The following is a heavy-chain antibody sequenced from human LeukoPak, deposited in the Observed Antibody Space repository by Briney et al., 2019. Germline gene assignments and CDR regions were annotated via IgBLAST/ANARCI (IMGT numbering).Heavy chain of an antibody. CDR3: AREESHYDFSQGGYFDY. CDR1: GGSISSGDYY. V-gene: IGHV4-30-4*01. J-gene: IGHJ4*02. D-gene: IGHD3-3*01. Sequence: PSQTLSLTCTVSGGSISSGDYYWSWIRQPPGKGLEWIGYIYYSGSTYYDPSLKSRVTISVDTSKNQFSLKLSSVTAADTAVYYCAREESHYDFSQGGYFDYWGQGTLVIVSS. CDR2: IYYSGST.